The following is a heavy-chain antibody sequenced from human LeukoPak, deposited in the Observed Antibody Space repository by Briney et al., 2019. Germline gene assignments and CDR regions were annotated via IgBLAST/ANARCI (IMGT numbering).Heavy chain of an antibody. Sequence: GRSLSLSCAASGFTFSSYAMHWVRQAPGKGLEWVAVISYDGSNKYYADSVKGRFTISRDNSKNTLYLQMNSLRAEDTAVYYCARDRGGFTMVRGVRSNYYYYMDVWGKGTTVTISS. V-gene: IGHV3-30*04. D-gene: IGHD3-10*01. CDR1: GFTFSSYA. CDR2: ISYDGSNK. J-gene: IGHJ6*03. CDR3: ARDRGGFTMVRGVRSNYYYYMDV.